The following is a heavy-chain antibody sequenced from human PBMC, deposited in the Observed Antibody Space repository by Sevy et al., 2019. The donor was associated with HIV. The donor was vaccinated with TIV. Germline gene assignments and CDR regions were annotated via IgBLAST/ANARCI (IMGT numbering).Heavy chain of an antibody. CDR1: GFTFSSYS. D-gene: IGHD4-17*01. V-gene: IGHV3-48*01. CDR2: ISSSGTNK. Sequence: GGSLRLSCAASGFTFSSYSMNWVRQAPWKGLEWVSYISSSGTNKYYSDSVRGRFTISRDNAKNSVYLQMNSLRAEDTALYYCARDLPPSATTVAHFDYWGQGTLVTVSS. J-gene: IGHJ4*02. CDR3: ARDLPPSATTVAHFDY.